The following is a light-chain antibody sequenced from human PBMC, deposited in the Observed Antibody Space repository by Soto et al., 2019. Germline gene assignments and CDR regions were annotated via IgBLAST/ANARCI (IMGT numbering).Light chain of an antibody. V-gene: IGKV3-15*01. CDR1: QSVSSN. CDR3: QQYNSYWT. J-gene: IGKJ1*01. Sequence: EIVMTQSPATLSVSPGERATLSCRASQSVSSNLAWYQQKPGQAPRLLIYGASTRATGIPARFSGSGSGTEFTLTISSLQSEDFGVYYCQQYNSYWTFGQGTKVDIK. CDR2: GAS.